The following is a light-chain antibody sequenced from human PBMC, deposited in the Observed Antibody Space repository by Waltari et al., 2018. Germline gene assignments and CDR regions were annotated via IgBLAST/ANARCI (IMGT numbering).Light chain of an antibody. J-gene: IGLJ3*02. V-gene: IGLV2-8*02. CDR3: SSYAGSKFWV. CDR2: EVS. CDR1: SSDVGGYNY. Sequence: QSALTQPPSASRSPGQSVTISCTGTSSDVGGYNYVSWFQQRPGKAPKVMIYEVSKRPSGVPDRFSGSKSGNTASLIVSGLQAEDEADYYCSSYAGSKFWVFGGGTKLTVL.